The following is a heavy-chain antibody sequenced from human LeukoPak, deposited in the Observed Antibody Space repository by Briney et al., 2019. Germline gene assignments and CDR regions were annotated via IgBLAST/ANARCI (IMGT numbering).Heavy chain of an antibody. CDR3: ARSLYCSSVNCPTQTWFDP. CDR2: IYYSGST. CDR1: GGPMSNFY. J-gene: IGHJ5*02. Sequence: TSKTLSLSCTVTGGPMSNFYWTWIRQPPGKGLEWIANIYYSGSTNYNPSLKSRVTMSIDTSKNQFSLKLSSVTAADTAVYYCARSLYCSSVNCPTQTWFDPWGQGTLVSVSS. V-gene: IGHV4-59*08. D-gene: IGHD2-2*01.